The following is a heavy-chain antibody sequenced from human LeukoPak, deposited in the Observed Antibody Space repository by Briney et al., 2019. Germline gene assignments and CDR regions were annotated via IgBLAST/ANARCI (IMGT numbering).Heavy chain of an antibody. CDR2: ISGSGGST. CDR3: AKVPGGGYYDY. Sequence: GGSLRLSCAASGFTFDDYAMHWVRQAPGKGLEWVSAISGSGGSTYYADSVKGRFTISRDNSKNTLYLQMNSLRAEDTAVYYCAKVPGGGYYDYWGQGTLVTVSS. J-gene: IGHJ4*02. V-gene: IGHV3-23*01. CDR1: GFTFDDYA. D-gene: IGHD3-22*01.